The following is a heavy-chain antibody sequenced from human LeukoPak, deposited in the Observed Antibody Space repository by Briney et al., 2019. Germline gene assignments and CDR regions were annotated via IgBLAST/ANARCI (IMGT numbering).Heavy chain of an antibody. D-gene: IGHD3-3*01. Sequence: SETLSLTCAVYGGSFSGYYWSWIRQPPGKGLEWIGEINHSGSTNYNPSLKGRVTISVDTSKNQFSLKLSSVTAADTAVYYCARAPNYDFWSGYYGSPYYYYYMDVWGKGTTVTVSS. CDR1: GGSFSGYY. CDR3: ARAPNYDFWSGYYGSPYYYYYMDV. CDR2: INHSGST. J-gene: IGHJ6*03. V-gene: IGHV4-34*01.